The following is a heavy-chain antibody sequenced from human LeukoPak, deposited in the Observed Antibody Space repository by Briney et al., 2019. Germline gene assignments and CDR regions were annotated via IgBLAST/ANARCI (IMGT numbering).Heavy chain of an antibody. CDR3: ARRPPRYYSVNWFDP. D-gene: IGHD3-10*01. V-gene: IGHV1-8*01. CDR2: MNPNSGNT. Sequence: APVKVSCKASGYTFTSYEINWVRQATGQGLEWMGWMNPNSGNTGYAQKFQGRVTMTRNTSISTAYMELSSLRSEDTAVYYCARRPPRYYSVNWFDPWGQGTLVTVSS. CDR1: GYTFTSYE. J-gene: IGHJ5*02.